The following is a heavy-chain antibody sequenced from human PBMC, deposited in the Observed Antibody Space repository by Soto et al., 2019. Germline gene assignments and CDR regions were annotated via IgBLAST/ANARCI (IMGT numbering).Heavy chain of an antibody. D-gene: IGHD3-3*01. CDR1: GGSISSGDYY. J-gene: IGHJ6*02. CDR3: ARDGVSLEGEDYYYGMDV. CDR2: IYYSGST. V-gene: IGHV4-30-4*01. Sequence: SETLSLTCTVSGGSISSGDYYWSWIRQPPGKGLEWIGYIYYSGSTYYNPSLKSRVTISVDTSKNQFSLKLSSVTAADTAVYYCARDGVSLEGEDYYYGMDVWGQGTTVT.